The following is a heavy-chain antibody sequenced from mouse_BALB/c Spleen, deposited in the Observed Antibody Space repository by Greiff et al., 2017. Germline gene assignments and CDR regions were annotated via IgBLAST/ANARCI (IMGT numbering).Heavy chain of an antibody. CDR3: ARKGIYYGNYGGYFDV. J-gene: IGHJ1*01. CDR2: INPSTGYT. CDR1: GYTFTSYW. Sequence: QVQLKESGAELAKPGASVKMSCKASGYTFTSYWMHWVKQRPGQGLEWIGYINPSTGYTEYNQKFKDKATLTADKSSSTAYMQLSSLTSEDSAVYYCARKGIYYGNYGGYFDVWGAGTTVTVSS. V-gene: IGHV1-7*01. D-gene: IGHD2-1*01.